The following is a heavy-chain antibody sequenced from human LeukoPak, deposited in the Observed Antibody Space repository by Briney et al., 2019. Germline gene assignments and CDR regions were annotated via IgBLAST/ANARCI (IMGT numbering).Heavy chain of an antibody. CDR2: INHSGST. D-gene: IGHD6-19*01. J-gene: IGHJ3*02. CDR3: ARDSPYSSNAFDI. V-gene: IGHV4-34*01. CDR1: GGSFSGYY. Sequence: KTSETLSLTCAVYGGSFSGYYWSWIRQPPGKGLEWIGEINHSGSTNYNPSLKSRVTISVDTSKNQFSLKLSSVTAADTAVYYCARDSPYSSNAFDIWGQGTMVTVSS.